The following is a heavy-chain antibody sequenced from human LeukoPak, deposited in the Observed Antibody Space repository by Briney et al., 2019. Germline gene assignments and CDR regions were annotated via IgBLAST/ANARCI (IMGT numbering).Heavy chain of an antibody. CDR2: IKQDGSEE. J-gene: IGHJ4*02. CDR3: ARLQAESSHTSFDY. V-gene: IGHV3-7*03. CDR1: GFIFSNYW. Sequence: QSGGSLRLSCAVSGFIFSNYWLSWVRQAPGKGLQWVANIKQDGSEEHYVDSVKGRFTISRDNSKNTLYLQMNSLTAEDTAVYYCARLQAESSHTSFDYWGQGTLVTVSS. D-gene: IGHD1-14*01.